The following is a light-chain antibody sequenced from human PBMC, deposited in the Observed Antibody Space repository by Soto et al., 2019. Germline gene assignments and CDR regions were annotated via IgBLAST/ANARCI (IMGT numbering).Light chain of an antibody. CDR1: RGISTY. V-gene: IGKV1-27*01. J-gene: IGKJ4*01. CDR2: AAY. CDR3: QKYDNAPLT. Sequence: DIQMTQAPSSLSASVGDGITITCRARRGISTYLAWYQQKPGKVPKLLISAAYTLQSGVPPRFSGSGSGTDFTLTISILQPEDVATYYCQKYDNAPLTFGGGTKVEIK.